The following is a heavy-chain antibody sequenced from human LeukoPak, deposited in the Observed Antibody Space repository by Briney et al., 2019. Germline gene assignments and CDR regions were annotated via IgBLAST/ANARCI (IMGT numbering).Heavy chain of an antibody. CDR2: IIPILGIA. Sequence: ASGKVSCKASGGTFSSYAISWVRQAPGQGLEWMGRIIPILGIANYAQKFQGRVTITADKSTSTAYMELSSLRSEDTAVYYCARVETGGSNNWFDPWGQGTLVTVSS. J-gene: IGHJ5*02. V-gene: IGHV1-69*04. D-gene: IGHD2-8*02. CDR1: GGTFSSYA. CDR3: ARVETGGSNNWFDP.